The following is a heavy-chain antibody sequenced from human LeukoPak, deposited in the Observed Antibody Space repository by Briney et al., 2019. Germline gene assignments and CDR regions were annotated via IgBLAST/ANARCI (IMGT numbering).Heavy chain of an antibody. CDR2: IYYSGST. Sequence: SETLSLTCAVYGGSFSGYYWSWIRQPPGKGLEWIGSIYYSGSTYYNPSLKSRVTISVDTSKNQFSLKLSSVTAADTAVYYCARETYSSSPYYFDYWGQGTLVTVSS. D-gene: IGHD6-6*01. CDR1: GGSFSGYY. J-gene: IGHJ4*02. CDR3: ARETYSSSPYYFDY. V-gene: IGHV4-34*01.